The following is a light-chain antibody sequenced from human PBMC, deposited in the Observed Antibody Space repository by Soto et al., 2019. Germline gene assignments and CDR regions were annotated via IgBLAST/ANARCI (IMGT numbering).Light chain of an antibody. CDR1: SSDVGGYNY. J-gene: IGLJ1*01. Sequence: QSALTQPASVSGSPGQSITISCTGTSSDVGGYNYVSWYQQHPGKAPKLMIYDVSNRPSGVSNRFSGSKSANTASLTISGLQAEDEADLYCSSFTDSSTFVFGTGTKVTVL. CDR2: DVS. V-gene: IGLV2-14*03. CDR3: SSFTDSSTFV.